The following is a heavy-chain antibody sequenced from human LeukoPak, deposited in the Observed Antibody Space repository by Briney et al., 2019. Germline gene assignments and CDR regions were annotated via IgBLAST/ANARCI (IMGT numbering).Heavy chain of an antibody. CDR2: INPNSGGT. V-gene: IGHV1-2*02. J-gene: IGHJ4*02. Sequence: EASVKVSCKASGYTFTGYYMHWVRQAPGQGLEWMGWINPNSGGTNYAQKFQGRVTMTRDTSISTAYMELSRLRSDDTAVYYCARDPPGCSGGSCYPSYYFDYWGQGTLVTVSS. CDR1: GYTFTGYY. D-gene: IGHD2-15*01. CDR3: ARDPPGCSGGSCYPSYYFDY.